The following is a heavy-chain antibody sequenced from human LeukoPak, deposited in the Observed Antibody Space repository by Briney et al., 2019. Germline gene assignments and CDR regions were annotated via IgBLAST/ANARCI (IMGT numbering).Heavy chain of an antibody. D-gene: IGHD6-13*01. CDR3: AKDHSSSSRKFDY. J-gene: IGHJ4*02. V-gene: IGHV3-23*01. Sequence: GGPLRLSCAASGFTFSSYAMSWVRQAPGKGLEWVSAISGSGGSTYYADSVKGRFTISRDNSKNTLYLQMNSLRAEDTAVYYCAKDHSSSSRKFDYWGQGTLVTVSS. CDR1: GFTFSSYA. CDR2: ISGSGGST.